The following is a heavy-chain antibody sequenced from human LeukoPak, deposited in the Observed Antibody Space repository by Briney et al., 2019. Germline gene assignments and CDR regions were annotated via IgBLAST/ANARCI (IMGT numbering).Heavy chain of an antibody. Sequence: GGSLRLSCAASGFTFSSYAMSWVRQAPGKGLEWVSAISGSGGSTYYADSVKGRFTISRDNSKNTLYLQMNSLRGEDTAVYFCARDSKGFIVVPAAPTYYYYFMDVWGKGTTVTVSS. CDR2: ISGSGGST. J-gene: IGHJ6*03. CDR3: ARDSKGFIVVPAAPTYYYYFMDV. CDR1: GFTFSSYA. D-gene: IGHD2-2*01. V-gene: IGHV3-23*01.